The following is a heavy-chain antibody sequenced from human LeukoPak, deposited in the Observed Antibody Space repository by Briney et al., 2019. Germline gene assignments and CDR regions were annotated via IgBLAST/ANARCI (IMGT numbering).Heavy chain of an antibody. J-gene: IGHJ5*02. CDR1: GFAFTNAW. Sequence: GGSLRLSCTASGFAFTNAWMTWVRQAPGKGLEWVGRIKSKTDGGTTDYAAPVKGRFTISRDDSKNTLFLQMNSLKAEDTAIYYCTTETYSSSWYGTWFDPWGQGTLVTVSS. V-gene: IGHV3-15*01. CDR2: IKSKTDGGTT. D-gene: IGHD6-13*01. CDR3: TTETYSSSWYGTWFDP.